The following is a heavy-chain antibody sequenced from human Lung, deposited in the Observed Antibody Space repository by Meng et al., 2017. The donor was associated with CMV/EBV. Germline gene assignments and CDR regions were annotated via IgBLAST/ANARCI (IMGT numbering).Heavy chain of an antibody. J-gene: IGHJ6*02. CDR1: GYTFTGYY. Sequence: ASXXVSCKASGYTFTGYYMHWVRQAPGQGLEWMGWINPNSGGTNYAQKFQGRVTMTRDTSISTAYMELSRLRSDDTAVYYCARPGRDFWSGYRAHLLMDVWGQGTXVTVSS. CDR2: INPNSGGT. V-gene: IGHV1-2*02. D-gene: IGHD3-3*01. CDR3: ARPGRDFWSGYRAHLLMDV.